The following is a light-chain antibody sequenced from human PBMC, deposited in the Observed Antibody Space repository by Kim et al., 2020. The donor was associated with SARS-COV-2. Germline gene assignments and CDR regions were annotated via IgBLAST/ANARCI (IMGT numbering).Light chain of an antibody. CDR2: DVS. CDR3: SSCTSSNTRV. Sequence: GQSITISCTGTSRDVGGYNCVSWFQQHPGKAPKLMIHDVSNRPSGVSNRFSGSKSGSTASLTISGLQAEDEADYYCSSCTSSNTRVFGTGTKVTVL. J-gene: IGLJ1*01. V-gene: IGLV2-14*04. CDR1: SRDVGGYNC.